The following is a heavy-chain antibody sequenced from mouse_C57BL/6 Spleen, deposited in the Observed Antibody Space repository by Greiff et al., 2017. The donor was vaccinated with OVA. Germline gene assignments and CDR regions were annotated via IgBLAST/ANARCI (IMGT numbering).Heavy chain of an antibody. V-gene: IGHV3-1*01. D-gene: IGHD2-4*01. CDR1: GYSITSGYD. CDR3: ARGDYDYDWFAY. CDR2: ISYSGST. J-gene: IGHJ3*01. Sequence: ESGPGMVKPSQSLSLTCTVTGYSITSGYDWHWIRHFPGNKLEWMGYISYSGSTNYNPSLKSRISITHDTSKNHFFLKLNSVTTEDTATYYCARGDYDYDWFAYWGQGTLVTVSA.